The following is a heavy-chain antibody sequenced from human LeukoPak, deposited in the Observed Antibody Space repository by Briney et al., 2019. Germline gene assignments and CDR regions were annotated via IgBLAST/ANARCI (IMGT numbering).Heavy chain of an antibody. J-gene: IGHJ5*02. D-gene: IGHD6-19*01. CDR1: GFTFSSYW. V-gene: IGHV3-7*01. CDR3: ARSYSSGWYYWFDP. Sequence: PGGSLRLSCAASGFTFSSYWMSWVRQAPGKGLEWVANIKQDGSEKYYVDSVKGRFTISRDNAKNSLYLQMNSLRAEDTAVYYCARSYSSGWYYWFDPWGQGTLVTVSS. CDR2: IKQDGSEK.